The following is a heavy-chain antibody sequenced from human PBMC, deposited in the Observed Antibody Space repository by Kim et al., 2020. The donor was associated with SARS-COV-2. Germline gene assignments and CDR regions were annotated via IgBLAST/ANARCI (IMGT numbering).Heavy chain of an antibody. CDR1: GFTFSSYA. J-gene: IGHJ4*02. Sequence: GGSLRLSCAASGFTFSSYAMHWVRQAPGKGLEWVAVISYDGSNKYYADSVKGRFTISRDNSKNTLYLQMNSLRAEDTAVYYCARGGRSKPPFDYWGQGTL. CDR3: ARGGRSKPPFDY. D-gene: IGHD1-26*01. V-gene: IGHV3-30*04. CDR2: ISYDGSNK.